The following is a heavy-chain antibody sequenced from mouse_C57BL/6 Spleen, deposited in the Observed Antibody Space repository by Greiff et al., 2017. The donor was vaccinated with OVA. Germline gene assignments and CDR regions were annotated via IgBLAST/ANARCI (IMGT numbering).Heavy chain of an antibody. CDR1: GFTFTDYY. V-gene: IGHV7-3*01. Sequence: EVKLMESGGGLVQPGGSLSLSCAASGFTFTDYYMSWVRQPPGKALAWLGFIRNKANGYTTEYSASVKGRFTISRDNSQSILYLQMNALRAEDSATYYCARYSGDYDAAYWGQGTLVTVSA. CDR2: IRNKANGYTT. J-gene: IGHJ3*01. D-gene: IGHD2-4*01. CDR3: ARYSGDYDAAY.